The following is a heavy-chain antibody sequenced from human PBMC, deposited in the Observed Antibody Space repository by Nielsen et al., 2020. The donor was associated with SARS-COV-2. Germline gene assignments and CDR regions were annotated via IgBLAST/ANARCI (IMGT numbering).Heavy chain of an antibody. Sequence: SETLSLTCTVSGGSVSSNDWWTWVRQSPGKGLEWIGEVSHSGSTNYNPSPKSRVTLSMDKSKNQFSLRLTSVSAADTAVYFCARGDLVVVPSPLLGLGPIFYYFCLDVWGKGTTVIVSS. J-gene: IGHJ6*03. CDR3: ARGDLVVVPSPLLGLGPIFYYFCLDV. CDR1: GGSVSSNDW. CDR2: VSHSGST. V-gene: IGHV4-4*02. D-gene: IGHD2-2*02.